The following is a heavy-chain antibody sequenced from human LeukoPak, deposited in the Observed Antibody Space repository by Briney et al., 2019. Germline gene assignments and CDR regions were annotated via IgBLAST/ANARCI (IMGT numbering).Heavy chain of an antibody. CDR1: GGTFSSYA. J-gene: IGHJ6*02. CDR2: ISAYNGNT. D-gene: IGHD1-26*01. V-gene: IGHV1-18*01. Sequence: ASVKVSCKASGGTFSSYAISWVRQAPGQGLEWMGWISAYNGNTNYAQKLQGRVTMTTDTSTSTAYMELRSLRSDDTAVYYCAREAQKVVGATPSEYYYYGMDVWGQGTTVTVSS. CDR3: AREAQKVVGATPSEYYYYGMDV.